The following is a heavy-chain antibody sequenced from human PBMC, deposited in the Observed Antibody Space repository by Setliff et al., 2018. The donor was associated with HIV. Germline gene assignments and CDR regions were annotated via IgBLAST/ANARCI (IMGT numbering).Heavy chain of an antibody. D-gene: IGHD7-27*01. V-gene: IGHV4-39*01. CDR3: ARGNWGMLGY. Sequence: SETLSLTCSVSGGSISSSSYHWAWIRQPPGKGLEWIGTIYYSGNTYYNPSLKSRLTISLDTSTNKFSLKLSSVTAADTAVYYCARGNWGMLGYWGQGTLVTVSS. CDR1: GGSISSSSYH. CDR2: IYYSGNT. J-gene: IGHJ4*01.